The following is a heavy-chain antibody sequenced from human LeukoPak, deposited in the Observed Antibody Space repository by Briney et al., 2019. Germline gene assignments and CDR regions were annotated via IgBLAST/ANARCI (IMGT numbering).Heavy chain of an antibody. J-gene: IGHJ3*02. D-gene: IGHD6-13*01. Sequence: GGSLRLSCAASGFTFTSYTMSWVRQAPGKGLEWVSGMSDNSGSTYHADSVKGRFSISRDNSKNTLYLLMNNLRAEDTAVYYCARRVAAALDIWGQGTMVTVSS. CDR3: ARRVAAALDI. CDR1: GFTFTSYT. CDR2: MSDNSGST. V-gene: IGHV3-23*01.